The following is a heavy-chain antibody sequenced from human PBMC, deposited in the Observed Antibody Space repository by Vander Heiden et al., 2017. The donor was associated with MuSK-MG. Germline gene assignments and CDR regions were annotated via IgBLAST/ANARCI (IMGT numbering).Heavy chain of an antibody. J-gene: IGHJ6*03. D-gene: IGHD6-19*01. CDR1: GGSISSYY. Sequence: QVQLQESGPGLVKPSETLSLTCTVSGGSISSYYWSWIRQPPGKGLEWIWYIYYSGGTNYNPALESRVTISVDTSKNQFSLKLSSVTAADTAVYYCARDTGAVAGNGEYYYDYLDVWGQGTMVTVSS. V-gene: IGHV4-59*01. CDR3: ARDTGAVAGNGEYYYDYLDV. CDR2: IYYSGGT.